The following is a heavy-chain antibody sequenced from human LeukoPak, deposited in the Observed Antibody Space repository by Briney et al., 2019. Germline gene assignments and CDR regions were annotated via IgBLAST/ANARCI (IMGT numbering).Heavy chain of an antibody. J-gene: IGHJ4*02. D-gene: IGHD4-17*01. CDR3: ARDYGDGGVFDY. CDR2: IIPIFGIA. Sequence: SVKVSCKASGGTFSSYAISWVRQAPGQGLEWMGRIIPIFGIANYAQKFQGRVTITADKSTSTAYMELSSLRSEDTAVYCCARDYGDGGVFDYWGQGTLVTVSS. V-gene: IGHV1-69*04. CDR1: GGTFSSYA.